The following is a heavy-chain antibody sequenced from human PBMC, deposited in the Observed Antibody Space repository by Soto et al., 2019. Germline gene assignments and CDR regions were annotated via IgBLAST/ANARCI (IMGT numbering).Heavy chain of an antibody. CDR3: ARVPPDFNSGFDF. CDR2: TYYRSKWIS. CDR1: MDSVSNNRAT. Sequence: QVHLQQSGPGLVKPSQTLSLTCAISMDSVSNNRATWNWIRQSPSGCLEWLGRTYYRSKWISDYAMSVKGRISINPDTSKNLVSLHLNFVTPEDTAVYYCARVPPDFNSGFDFWGQGTPVTVSS. V-gene: IGHV6-1*01. D-gene: IGHD1-26*01. J-gene: IGHJ4*02.